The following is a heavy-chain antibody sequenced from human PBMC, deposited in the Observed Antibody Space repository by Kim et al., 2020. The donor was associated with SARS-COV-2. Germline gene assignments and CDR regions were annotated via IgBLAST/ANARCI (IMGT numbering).Heavy chain of an antibody. J-gene: IGHJ6*03. CDR3: ARVVVVIGYYYYYMDV. D-gene: IGHD3-22*01. CDR2: IYYSGST. Sequence: SQTLSLTRTVSGGSISSGDYYWSWIRQPPGKGLEWIGYIYYSGSTYYNPSLKSRVTISVDTSKNQFSLKLSSVTAADTAVYYCARVVVVIGYYYYYMDVWGKGTTVTVSS. CDR1: GGSISSGDYY. V-gene: IGHV4-30-4*01.